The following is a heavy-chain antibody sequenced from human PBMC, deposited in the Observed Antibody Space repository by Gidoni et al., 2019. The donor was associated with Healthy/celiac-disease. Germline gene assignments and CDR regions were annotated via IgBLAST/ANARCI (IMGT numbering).Heavy chain of an antibody. Sequence: QVQLVESGGGVVQPGGSLRLSCAASGFTFSSYGMHWVRQAPGTGLAWVAFIRYDGSNKYYADSVKGRFTISRDNSKNTLYLQMNSLRAEDTAVYYCAKETSEQWLPEGDYYYYGMDVWGQGTTVTVSS. CDR1: GFTFSSYG. CDR2: IRYDGSNK. D-gene: IGHD6-19*01. V-gene: IGHV3-30*02. J-gene: IGHJ6*02. CDR3: AKETSEQWLPEGDYYYYGMDV.